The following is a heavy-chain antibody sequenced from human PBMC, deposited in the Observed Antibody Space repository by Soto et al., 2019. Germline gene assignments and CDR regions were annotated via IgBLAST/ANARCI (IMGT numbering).Heavy chain of an antibody. D-gene: IGHD2-2*01. CDR2: ISAYNGNT. CDR1: GYTFTSYG. J-gene: IGHJ6*02. Sequence: QVQLVQSGAEVKKPGASVKVSCKASGYTFTSYGISWVRQAPGQGLEWMGWISAYNGNTNYAQKLKGRVTMTTDTSTNTAYMELRSLRSDDTAVYYWARDQGCSSTSCYVLLWFGESSPYYYYGMDVWGQGTTVTVSS. CDR3: ARDQGCSSTSCYVLLWFGESSPYYYYGMDV. V-gene: IGHV1-18*04.